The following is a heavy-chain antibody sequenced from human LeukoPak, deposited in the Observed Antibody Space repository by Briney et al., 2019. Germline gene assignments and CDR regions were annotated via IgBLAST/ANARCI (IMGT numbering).Heavy chain of an antibody. J-gene: IGHJ6*02. D-gene: IGHD2-15*01. CDR3: ASKSYCSGGSCYSGYYYGMDV. Sequence: GASVKVSFKASGYTFTSYDINWVRQATGQGLEWMGWMNPNSGNTGYAQKFQGRVTMTRNTSISTAYMELSSLRSEDTAVYYCASKSYCSGGSCYSGYYYGMDVWGQGTTVTVSS. CDR1: GYTFTSYD. V-gene: IGHV1-8*01. CDR2: MNPNSGNT.